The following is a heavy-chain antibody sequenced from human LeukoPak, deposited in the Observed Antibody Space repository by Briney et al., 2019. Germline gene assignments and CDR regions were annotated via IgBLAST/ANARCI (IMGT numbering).Heavy chain of an antibody. J-gene: IGHJ4*02. D-gene: IGHD5-18*01. V-gene: IGHV4-34*01. CDR2: INHSGST. CDR1: GGSFSGYY. CDR3: ARVRKYSYGY. Sequence: PSETLSLTCAVYGGSFSGYYWSWIRQPPGKGLEWIGEINHSGSTNYNPSLKSRVTISVDTSKNQFSLKLSSVTAADTAVYYCARVRKYSYGYWGQGTLVTVSS.